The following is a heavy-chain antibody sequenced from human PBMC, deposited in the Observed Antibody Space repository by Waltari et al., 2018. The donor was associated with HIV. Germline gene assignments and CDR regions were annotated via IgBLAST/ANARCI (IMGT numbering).Heavy chain of an antibody. V-gene: IGHV3-23*01. Sequence: VQLLESGGGLVQPGGSLRLSCAASGFSFSDYALGWVRQAPGKGLKWVATISGRGQTTYYAESVEGRFTISRDDSQNTLYLQMHSVRGEDTAVYFCAKGVSVATRTGFDSWGQGTMVIVSS. CDR1: GFSFSDYA. CDR3: AKGVSVATRTGFDS. CDR2: ISGRGQTT. D-gene: IGHD5-12*01. J-gene: IGHJ4*02.